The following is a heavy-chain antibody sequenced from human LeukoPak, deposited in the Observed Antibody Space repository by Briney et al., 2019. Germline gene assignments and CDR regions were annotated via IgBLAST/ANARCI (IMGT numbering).Heavy chain of an antibody. CDR2: INHSGGT. CDR1: GGSFSGDY. V-gene: IGHV4-34*01. CDR3: ARGGDYSGYYYVLDY. D-gene: IGHD3-22*01. Sequence: SETLSLTCAVYGGSFSGDYWSRIRQPPGKGLEWIGEINHSGGTNYNPSLKSRVIISVDTSKNQFYLNLSSVTAADTAVYYCARGGDYSGYYYVLDYWGQGTLVTVSS. J-gene: IGHJ4*02.